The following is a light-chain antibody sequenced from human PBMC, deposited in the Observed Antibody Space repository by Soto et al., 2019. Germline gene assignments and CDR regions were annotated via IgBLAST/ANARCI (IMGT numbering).Light chain of an antibody. Sequence: DIVLTQSPATLSLSPGERATISCRASQSVSSCYLAWYQHKPGQAPRLLIYGASCRATGIPYSCSGSGSETDFTITINRLEPEAFAVYYYQQYPPYTFGQGTKLEIK. J-gene: IGKJ2*01. V-gene: IGKV3-20*01. CDR2: GAS. CDR3: QQYPPYT. CDR1: QSVSSCY.